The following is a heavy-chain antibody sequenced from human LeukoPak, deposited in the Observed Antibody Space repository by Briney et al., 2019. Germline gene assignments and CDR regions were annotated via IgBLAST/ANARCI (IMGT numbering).Heavy chain of an antibody. CDR1: GFTFSIYW. D-gene: IGHD2-15*01. J-gene: IGHJ3*02. V-gene: IGHV3-7*01. Sequence: GGSLRLSCAASGFTFSIYWMSWVRQAPGKGLEWVASMKGDGSVKHFLDSVEGRFTISRDNAKNSLYLQMNSLRAEDTAVYYCARWDAYCSGGRCYSGDFTFDIWGQGTMVTVPS. CDR3: ARWDAYCSGGRCYSGDFTFDI. CDR2: MKGDGSVK.